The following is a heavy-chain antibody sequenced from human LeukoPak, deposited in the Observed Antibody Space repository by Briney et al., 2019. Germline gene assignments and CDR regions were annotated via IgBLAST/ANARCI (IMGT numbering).Heavy chain of an antibody. Sequence: GGSLRLSCAASGSTFSTYTMNWVRQAPGKGLEWVSSISHSNHYIYYADSVKGRFTISRDNAENSLSLQMNSLRAEDTAVYYCARDSEGYQLLKGFDYWGLGTLVTVSS. J-gene: IGHJ4*02. CDR1: GSTFSTYT. D-gene: IGHD2-2*01. CDR2: ISHSNHYI. V-gene: IGHV3-21*01. CDR3: ARDSEGYQLLKGFDY.